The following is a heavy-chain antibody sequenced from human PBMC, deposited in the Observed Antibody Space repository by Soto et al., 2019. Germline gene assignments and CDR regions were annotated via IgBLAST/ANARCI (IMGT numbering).Heavy chain of an antibody. V-gene: IGHV5-51*01. CDR3: ARGYCTTTICDPWFDP. Sequence: PGESLKISCTGFGYAFTSYWIAWVRQMPGKGLEWMGIIYPGDSDTRYSPSFQGQVTISVDKSISTAYLQWSTLKASDTAMYYCARGYCTTTICDPWFDPWGQGTLATVSS. D-gene: IGHD2-2*01. CDR2: IYPGDSDT. J-gene: IGHJ5*02. CDR1: GYAFTSYW.